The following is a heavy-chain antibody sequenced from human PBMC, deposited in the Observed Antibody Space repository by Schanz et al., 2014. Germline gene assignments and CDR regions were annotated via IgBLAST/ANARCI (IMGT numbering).Heavy chain of an antibody. CDR3: ARDPSGSYGWFDP. V-gene: IGHV3-23*04. J-gene: IGHJ5*02. Sequence: EVHLEESGGGLVQPGGSQRLSCAVSGFTFSNCDMTWVRQAPGKGLEWVAIIDGRGITTFYADSVKGRFTISRDNAKNTVYLQMNSLRDDDTAVYYCARDPSGSYGWFDPWGQGTLVTVSS. CDR1: GFTFSNCD. D-gene: IGHD1-26*01. CDR2: IDGRGITT.